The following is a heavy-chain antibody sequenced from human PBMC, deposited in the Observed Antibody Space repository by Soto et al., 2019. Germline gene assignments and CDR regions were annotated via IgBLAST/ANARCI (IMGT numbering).Heavy chain of an antibody. CDR1: GGSISSSSYY. Sequence: SETLSFTCTVSGGSISSSSYYWGWIRQPPGKGLEWIGSIYYSGSTYYNPSLKSRVTISVDTSKNQFSLKLSSVTAADTAVYYAFRHERLHLGELSPFDYWGQGTLVTVSS. J-gene: IGHJ4*02. CDR3: FRHERLHLGELSPFDY. V-gene: IGHV4-39*01. CDR2: IYYSGST. D-gene: IGHD3-16*02.